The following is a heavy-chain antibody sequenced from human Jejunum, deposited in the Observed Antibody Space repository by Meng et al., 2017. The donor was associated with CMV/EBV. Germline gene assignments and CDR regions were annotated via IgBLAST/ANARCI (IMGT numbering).Heavy chain of an antibody. CDR1: GASPSPPY. Sequence: LTRVVSGASPSPPYWSWVRLSPGGGLEWSGYIYFAATTSYNPSLKSRVAISIETSKNQFSLKMTSVTAADTAVYYCARGGSWFDPWGEGTQVTVSS. J-gene: IGHJ5*02. V-gene: IGHV4-59*11. CDR2: IYFAATT. CDR3: ARGGSWFDP.